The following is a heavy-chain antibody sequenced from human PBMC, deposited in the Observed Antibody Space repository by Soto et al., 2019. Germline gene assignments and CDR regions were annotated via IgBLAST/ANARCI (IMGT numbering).Heavy chain of an antibody. D-gene: IGHD5-18*01. J-gene: IGHJ5*02. Sequence: QVQLQESGPGLVKPSQTLSLTCTVSGGSISSGGYYWSWIRQHPGKGLEWIGYIYYSGSTYYNPSLKSRVTISVDTSKNQFSLKLSSVTAADTAVYYCAREGPWIQLWFGWFDPWGPGTLVTVSS. CDR1: GGSISSGGYY. CDR2: IYYSGST. CDR3: AREGPWIQLWFGWFDP. V-gene: IGHV4-31*03.